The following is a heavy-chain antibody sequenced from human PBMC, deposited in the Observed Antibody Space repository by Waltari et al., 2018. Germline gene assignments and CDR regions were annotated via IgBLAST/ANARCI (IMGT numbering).Heavy chain of an antibody. D-gene: IGHD2-2*02. J-gene: IGHJ4*02. CDR2: IWFGGSDK. Sequence: QVNLVESGGGVVQPGGSLGLSCATSGFTFSNFGMHWVHQAPGKGLEWVALIWFGGSDKFYADSVRGRFTISRDNSARTLYLDMDSLRLDDTAMYYCAKDAFGNTYLDFWGQGTLVTVSS. CDR3: AKDAFGNTYLDF. CDR1: GFTFSNFG. V-gene: IGHV3-30*02.